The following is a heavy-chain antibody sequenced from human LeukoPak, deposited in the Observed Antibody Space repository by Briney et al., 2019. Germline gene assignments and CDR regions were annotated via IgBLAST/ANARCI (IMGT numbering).Heavy chain of an antibody. V-gene: IGHV1-2*02. Sequence: SSVTVSCLASGYTFTGYYLHWVRQAPGQGLDWMGWINPNSGCTTYAQNFKGRVTTTWETTIRTAYMVLSRLRSEDTAVYYSAREGGLLRKYLYPWGQGTLVSVSS. J-gene: IGHJ1*01. CDR3: AREGGLLRKYLYP. D-gene: IGHD3-16*01. CDR2: INPNSGCT. CDR1: GYTFTGYY.